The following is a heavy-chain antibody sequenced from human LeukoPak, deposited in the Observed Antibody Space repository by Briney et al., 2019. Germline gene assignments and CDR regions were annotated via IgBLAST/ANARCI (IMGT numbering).Heavy chain of an antibody. CDR1: GGSISSYY. D-gene: IGHD6-13*01. CDR3: ARQGPRHIAGPFDY. Sequence: SETLSLTCTVSGGSISSYYWSWIRQPPGKGLEWIGYIYYSGSTNYNPSLKSRVTISVDTSKNQFSLKLSSVTAADTAVYYCARQGPRHIAGPFDYWGQGTLVTDSS. J-gene: IGHJ4*02. CDR2: IYYSGST. V-gene: IGHV4-59*08.